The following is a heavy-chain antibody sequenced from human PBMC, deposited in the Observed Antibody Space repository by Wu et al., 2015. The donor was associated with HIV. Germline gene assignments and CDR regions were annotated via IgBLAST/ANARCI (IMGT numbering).Heavy chain of an antibody. Sequence: QVQLAQSGAEVKKPGSSVRVSCKASGGTFGSYSFNWVRQAPGQGLEWMGRIIPISGTTDYAQKFQGRITITADESTRTTYMELSSLRYEDTAVYFCARELLWGEDFWGQGTLVTVSS. J-gene: IGHJ4*02. CDR2: IIPISGTT. CDR3: ARELLWGEDF. CDR1: GGTFGSYS. D-gene: IGHD2-21*01. V-gene: IGHV1-69*15.